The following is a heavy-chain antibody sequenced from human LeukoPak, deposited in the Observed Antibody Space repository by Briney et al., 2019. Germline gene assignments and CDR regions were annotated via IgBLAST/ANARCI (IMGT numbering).Heavy chain of an antibody. J-gene: IGHJ4*02. D-gene: IGHD1-26*01. CDR1: GFTFSTYG. Sequence: GGSLRLSCAASGFTFSTYGMHWGRQAPGKGLEWVAIIWYDGSNKYYADSVKGRFTISRDISKNTLHLQMNSLRADDTAVYYCAREESGSLDFWGQGTLVTVSS. V-gene: IGHV3-33*01. CDR2: IWYDGSNK. CDR3: AREESGSLDF.